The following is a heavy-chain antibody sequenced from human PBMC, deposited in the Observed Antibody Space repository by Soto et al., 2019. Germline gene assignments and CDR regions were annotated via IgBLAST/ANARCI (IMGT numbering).Heavy chain of an antibody. V-gene: IGHV3-23*01. J-gene: IGHJ4*02. D-gene: IGHD6-19*01. CDR3: AIQWLVPGDY. Sequence: EVQLLESGGGLVQPGGSLRLSCAASGFIFSSYAMIWVRQAPGKGLEWVSAISGSGGSTYYADSVKGRFTISRDNSKNTLYPQMSSLGAEDTAVYYCAIQWLVPGDYWGQGTLVTVAS. CDR1: GFIFSSYA. CDR2: ISGSGGST.